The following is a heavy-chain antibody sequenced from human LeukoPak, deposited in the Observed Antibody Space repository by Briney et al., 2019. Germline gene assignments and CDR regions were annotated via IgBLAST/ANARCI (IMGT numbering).Heavy chain of an antibody. Sequence: SETLSLTCTVYGGSISRYYWSWIRQPPGKGLECMGYIYYSGSTNYNPSLKSRVTISVDTSKNQFSLKLSSVTAADTAVYYCARVLGYCSGGSCYRAGFDYWGQGTLVTVSS. CDR3: ARVLGYCSGGSCYRAGFDY. J-gene: IGHJ4*02. CDR1: GGSISRYY. CDR2: IYYSGST. V-gene: IGHV4-59*01. D-gene: IGHD2-15*01.